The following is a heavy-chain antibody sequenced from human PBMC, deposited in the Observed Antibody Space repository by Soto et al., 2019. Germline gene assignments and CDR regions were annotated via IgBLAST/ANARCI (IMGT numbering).Heavy chain of an antibody. J-gene: IGHJ5*02. CDR1: GGTFSSYA. D-gene: IGHD3-3*01. Sequence: SVKVSCKASGGTFSSYAISWVRQAPGQGLEWMGGIIPIFGTANYAQKFQGRVTITADESTSTAYMELSSLRSEDTAVYYCASSRAYDFWSGYYLSSWFDPWGQGTLVTVSS. CDR3: ASSRAYDFWSGYYLSSWFDP. V-gene: IGHV1-69*13. CDR2: IIPIFGTA.